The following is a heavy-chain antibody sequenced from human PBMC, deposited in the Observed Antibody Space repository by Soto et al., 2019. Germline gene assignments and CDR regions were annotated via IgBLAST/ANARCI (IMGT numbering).Heavy chain of an antibody. CDR2: INPNSGGT. J-gene: IGHJ6*02. CDR3: AGALYEDRTTISSWYYYYYGMDV. Sequence: GASVKVSCKASGCTFSSYTISWVRQAPGQGLEWMGWINPNSGGTNYAQKFQGWVTMTRDTSISTAYMELSRLRSDDTAVYYCAGALYEDRTTISSWYYYYYGMDVWGQGTTVTVSS. V-gene: IGHV1-2*04. CDR1: GCTFSSYT. D-gene: IGHD6-13*01.